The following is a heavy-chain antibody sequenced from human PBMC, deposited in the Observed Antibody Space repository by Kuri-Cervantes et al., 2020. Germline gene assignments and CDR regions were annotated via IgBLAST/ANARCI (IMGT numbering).Heavy chain of an antibody. CDR1: GYTFTSYY. CDR3: AISGYEQNYYYYYMDV. V-gene: IGHV1-46*01. Sequence: ASVKVSCKASGYTFTSYYMHWVRQAPGQGLEWMGIINPSGGSTSYAQKFQGRVTITRDTSASTAYMELSSLRSEDTAVYYCAISGYEQNYYYYYMDVWGKGTTVTVSS. D-gene: IGHD1/OR15-1a*01. CDR2: INPSGGST. J-gene: IGHJ6*03.